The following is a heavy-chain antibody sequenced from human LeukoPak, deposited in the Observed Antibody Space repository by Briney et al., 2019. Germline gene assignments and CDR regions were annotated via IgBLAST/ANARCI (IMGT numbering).Heavy chain of an antibody. Sequence: PSETLSLTCTVSGGSISSYYWSWIRQPPEKGLEWIGYIYYSGSTNYNPSLKSRVTISVDTSKNQFSLKLSSVTAADTAVYYCARVRRDGYKIYGSRNYYGMDVWGQGTTVTVSS. CDR3: ARVRRDGYKIYGSRNYYGMDV. J-gene: IGHJ6*02. V-gene: IGHV4-59*01. CDR1: GGSISSYY. D-gene: IGHD5-24*01. CDR2: IYYSGST.